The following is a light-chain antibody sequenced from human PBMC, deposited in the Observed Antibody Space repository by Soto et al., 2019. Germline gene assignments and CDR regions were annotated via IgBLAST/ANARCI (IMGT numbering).Light chain of an antibody. CDR3: HQYDTSPRT. CDR2: AAS. J-gene: IGKJ1*01. CDR1: QSLTSGY. Sequence: DIVLTQSPGTLSLSPGEGATLSCKVSQSLTSGYLAWYQQKPGQAPRILIYAASSRAPGIPDRVSGSGSGTDFSLTISRLEPEDFALYYCHQYDTSPRTFGHGTKVEV. V-gene: IGKV3-20*01.